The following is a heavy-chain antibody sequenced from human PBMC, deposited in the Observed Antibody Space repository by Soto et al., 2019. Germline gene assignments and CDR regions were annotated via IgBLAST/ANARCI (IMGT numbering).Heavy chain of an antibody. CDR2: ISAYNGNT. D-gene: IGHD6-13*01. V-gene: IGHV1-18*04. Sequence: ASVKVSCKASGYTFTSSGISWVRQAPGQGLEWMGWISAYNGNTNYAQKLQGRVTMTTDTSTSTAYMELRSLRSDDTAVYYCARVQQLAWFDPWGDLTLVPVSS. CDR1: GYTFTSSG. J-gene: IGHJ5*02. CDR3: ARVQQLAWFDP.